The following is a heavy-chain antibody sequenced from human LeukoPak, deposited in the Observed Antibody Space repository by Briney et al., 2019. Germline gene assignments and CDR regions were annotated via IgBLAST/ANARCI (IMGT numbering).Heavy chain of an antibody. J-gene: IGHJ4*02. CDR1: GFTFSSYS. CDR3: ARDLHGGSGSYRY. V-gene: IGHV3-21*01. CDR2: ISSSSSYI. Sequence: GRSLRLSCAASGFTFSSYSMNWVRQAPGKGLEWVSSISSSSSYIYYADSVKGRFTISRDNAKNSLYLQMNSLRAEDTAVYYCARDLHGGSGSYRYWGQGTLVTVSS. D-gene: IGHD3-10*01.